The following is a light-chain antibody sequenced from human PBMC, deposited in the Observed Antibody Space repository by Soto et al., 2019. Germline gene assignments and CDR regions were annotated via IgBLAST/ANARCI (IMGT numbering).Light chain of an antibody. CDR2: DTS. Sequence: EIVLTQSPATLSVSPGERATLSCRASQSVSSYLAWYQQKPGQAPRLLIYDTSNRVTGIPARFSGSGSGTDFTLTISSLEPEDFAVYYCQQRSTWPRTFGQGTKVDIK. CDR3: QQRSTWPRT. J-gene: IGKJ1*01. V-gene: IGKV3-11*01. CDR1: QSVSSY.